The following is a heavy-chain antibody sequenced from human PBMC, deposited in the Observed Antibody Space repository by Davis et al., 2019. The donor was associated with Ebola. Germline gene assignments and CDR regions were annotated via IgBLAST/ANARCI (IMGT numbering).Heavy chain of an antibody. J-gene: IGHJ4*02. D-gene: IGHD3-22*01. CDR3: AKDHLLLPFFDY. V-gene: IGHV3-23*01. Sequence: PGGSLRLSCAASGFTFSSYAMSWVRQAPGKGLEWVSAISGSGGSTYYADSVKGRFTISRDNSKNTLYLHMKSLRAEDTAVYYCAKDHLLLPFFDYWGQGTLVTVSS. CDR2: ISGSGGST. CDR1: GFTFSSYA.